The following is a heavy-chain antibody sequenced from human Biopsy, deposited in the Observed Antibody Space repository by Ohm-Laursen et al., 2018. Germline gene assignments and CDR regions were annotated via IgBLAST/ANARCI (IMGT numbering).Heavy chain of an antibody. D-gene: IGHD2-2*01. J-gene: IGHJ4*02. Sequence: ASVKVSCKVSGYTLTDLSMHWVRQAPGKGLEWMGGFVPEDDERIYAQKFQGRVTMTEDTSTGTAYMELRGLRSDDTAVYFCTTSAEYGALDYWGQGTLATVSS. CDR2: FVPEDDER. CDR1: GYTLTDLS. V-gene: IGHV1-24*01. CDR3: TTSAEYGALDY.